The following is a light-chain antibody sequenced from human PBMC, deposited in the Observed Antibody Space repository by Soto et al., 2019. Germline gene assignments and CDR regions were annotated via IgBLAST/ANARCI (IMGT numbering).Light chain of an antibody. CDR3: AAWDASLNGVI. CDR2: SNN. V-gene: IGLV1-44*01. Sequence: QSVLTQPPSASGTPGQRVTIPCSGSSSNIGTYTVNWYQQVPGTAPKLLIYSNNQRPSGVPDRFSGSKSGTSASLAISGLQSEDEADYYCAAWDASLNGVIFGGGTKLTVL. J-gene: IGLJ2*01. CDR1: SSNIGTYT.